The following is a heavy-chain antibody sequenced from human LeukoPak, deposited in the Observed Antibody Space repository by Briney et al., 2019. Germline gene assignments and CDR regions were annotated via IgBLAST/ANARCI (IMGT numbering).Heavy chain of an antibody. Sequence: AGGSLRLSCAASGFTFSSYGMHWVRQAPGKGLEWVAVIWYDGSNKYYADSVKGRFTISRDNSKNTLYLQMNSLRAEDTAVYYCARGGSSWYSHWIDPWGQGTLVTVSS. V-gene: IGHV3-33*01. J-gene: IGHJ5*02. CDR1: GFTFSSYG. D-gene: IGHD6-13*01. CDR3: ARGGSSWYSHWIDP. CDR2: IWYDGSNK.